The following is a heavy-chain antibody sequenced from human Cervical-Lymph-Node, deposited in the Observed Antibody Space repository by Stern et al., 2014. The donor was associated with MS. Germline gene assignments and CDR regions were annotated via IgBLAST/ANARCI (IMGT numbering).Heavy chain of an antibody. V-gene: IGHV3-7*01. D-gene: IGHD2-15*01. J-gene: IGHJ4*02. CDR1: GFSFSNYW. CDR2: IKEDGSEK. CDR3: ARDPAAWDY. Sequence: EVQLLESGGGLVQPGGSLRLSCAASGFSFSNYWMSCVRQAPGKGLEWVANIKEDGSEKYYVDSVEGRFTDSRDNAKRSLYLQMNSLRAEDTAVYYCARDPAAWDYWGQGTQVTVSS.